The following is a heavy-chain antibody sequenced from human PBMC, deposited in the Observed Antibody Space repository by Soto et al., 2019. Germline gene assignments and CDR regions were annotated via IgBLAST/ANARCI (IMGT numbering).Heavy chain of an antibody. Sequence: ESWKDSCKGSGGRFSRYWIGGLRQVPGKSLEWMGIIYSGDSDTRYSPSFQGQVTILADKSISTAYLQWSSLKASDTAMYYCARLTTVVTLSYYYRLAVSAQRTTVPVSS. CDR2: IYSGDSDT. CDR3: ARLTTVVTLSYYYRLAV. V-gene: IGHV5-51*01. J-gene: IGHJ6*02. CDR1: GGRFSRYW. D-gene: IGHD2-15*01.